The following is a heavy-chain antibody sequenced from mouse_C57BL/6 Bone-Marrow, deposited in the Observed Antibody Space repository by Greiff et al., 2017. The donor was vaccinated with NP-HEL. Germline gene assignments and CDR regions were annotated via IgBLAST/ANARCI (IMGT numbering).Heavy chain of an antibody. CDR1: GYTFTSYW. CDR2: IDPSDSYT. Sequence: QVQLQQSGAELVMPGASVKLSCKASGYTFTSYWMHWVKQRPGQGLEWIGEIDPSDSYTNYNQKFKGKSTLTVDKSSSTAYMQLSSLTSEDSAVYYCARDRITTVPYYFDYWGQGTTLTVSS. V-gene: IGHV1-69*01. CDR3: ARDRITTVPYYFDY. D-gene: IGHD1-1*01. J-gene: IGHJ2*01.